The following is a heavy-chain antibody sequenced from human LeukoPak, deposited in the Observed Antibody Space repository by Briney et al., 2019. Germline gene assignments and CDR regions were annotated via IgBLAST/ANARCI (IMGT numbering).Heavy chain of an antibody. D-gene: IGHD3-16*02. CDR3: AKEGYDYVWGSYRYLYYFDY. Sequence: GGSLRLSCAASGFTFSTYGMHWVRQAPGRGLEWVAFIRHDGSNKYYADSVKGRFIISRDNSKNTLYVQMNSLRAEDTAVYYCAKEGYDYVWGSYRYLYYFDYWGQGTLVTVSS. CDR1: GFTFSTYG. CDR2: IRHDGSNK. V-gene: IGHV3-30*02. J-gene: IGHJ4*02.